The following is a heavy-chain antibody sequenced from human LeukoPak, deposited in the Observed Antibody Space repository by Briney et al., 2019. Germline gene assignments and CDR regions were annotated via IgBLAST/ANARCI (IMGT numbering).Heavy chain of an antibody. CDR2: MNPNSGNT. D-gene: IGHD2-15*01. CDR3: ARSLGYCSGGSCYYDWFDP. V-gene: IGHV1-8*01. J-gene: IGHJ5*02. Sequence: GASVKVSCKASGYTFTSYDINWVRQATGQGLEWMGWMNPNSGNTGYAQKFQGRVTMTRSTSISTAYMELSSLRSEDTAVYYCARSLGYCSGGSCYYDWFDPWGQGTLVTVSS. CDR1: GYTFTSYD.